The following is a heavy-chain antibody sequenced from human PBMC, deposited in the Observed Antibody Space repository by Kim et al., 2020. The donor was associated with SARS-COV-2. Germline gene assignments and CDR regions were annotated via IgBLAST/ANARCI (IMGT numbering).Heavy chain of an antibody. D-gene: IGHD1-26*01. J-gene: IGHJ4*02. CDR1: GGSISSSSYY. CDR2: IYYSGST. CDR3: ARWVVVLSGSYSYFDY. V-gene: IGHV4-39*07. Sequence: SETLSLTCTVSGGSISSSSYYWGWIRQPPGKGLEWIGSIYYSGSTYYNPSLKSRVTISVDTSKNQFSLKLSSVTAADTAVYYCARWVVVLSGSYSYFDYWGQGTLVTVSS.